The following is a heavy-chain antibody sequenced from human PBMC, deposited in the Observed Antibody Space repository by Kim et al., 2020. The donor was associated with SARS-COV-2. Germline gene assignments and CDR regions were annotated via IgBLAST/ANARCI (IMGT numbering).Heavy chain of an antibody. V-gene: IGHV4-34*01. J-gene: IGHJ4*02. CDR2: SP. CDR3: ARGFTSRFDY. Sequence: SPNHTPTLKSRVTISVDTSKNQFSLKLSSVTAADTAVYYCARGFTSRFDYWGQGTLVTVSS. D-gene: IGHD3-3*01.